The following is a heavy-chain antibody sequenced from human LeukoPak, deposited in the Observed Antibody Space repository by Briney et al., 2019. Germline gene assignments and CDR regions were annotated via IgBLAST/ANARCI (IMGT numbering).Heavy chain of an antibody. CDR1: GFTFSSYG. CDR3: AGDHYYHASRGYLSFLKRGDYFDY. J-gene: IGHJ4*02. Sequence: GGSLRLSCAASGFTFSSYGMHWVRQAPGKGLEWVAFIRYDGSNKYYADSVKGRFTISRDISKNTLYLQMNSLRAEDTAVYYCAGDHYYHASRGYLSFLKRGDYFDYWGQGTLVTVSS. D-gene: IGHD3-22*01. V-gene: IGHV3-30*02. CDR2: IRYDGSNK.